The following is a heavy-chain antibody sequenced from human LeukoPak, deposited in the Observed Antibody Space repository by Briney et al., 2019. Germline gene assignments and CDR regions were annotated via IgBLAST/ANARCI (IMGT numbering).Heavy chain of an antibody. J-gene: IGHJ6*02. V-gene: IGHV3-21*01. Sequence: AGGSLTLSCAASGFTFSTYSMNWVRQAPGKGLEWVSYISSSSSYIYYADSVKGRFTFSRDNAKNSLYLQMNSLRAEDTAVYYCARDVVGDVWGQGNTVTDSS. CDR3: ARDVVGDV. D-gene: IGHD6-6*01. CDR2: ISSSSSYI. CDR1: GFTFSTYS.